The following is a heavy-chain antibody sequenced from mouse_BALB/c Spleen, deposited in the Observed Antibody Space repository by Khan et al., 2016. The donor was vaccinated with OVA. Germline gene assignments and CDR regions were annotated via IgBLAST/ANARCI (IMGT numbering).Heavy chain of an antibody. CDR2: INPSTGYT. D-gene: IGHD1-1*01. Sequence: QVQLKQSGAELAKPGASVKMSCKASGYTFINYWILWVKQRPGQGLEWIGYINPSTGYTEYNQNFKDKATLTADKSSSTAYMQLRSLTSEDSAVYYSARSGLRWDFDYWGQGTTLTVSS. CDR1: GYTFINYW. V-gene: IGHV1-7*01. J-gene: IGHJ2*01. CDR3: ARSGLRWDFDY.